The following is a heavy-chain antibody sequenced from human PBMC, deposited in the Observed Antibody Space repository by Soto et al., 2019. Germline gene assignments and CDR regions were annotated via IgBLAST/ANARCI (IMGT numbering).Heavy chain of an antibody. CDR3: ARLRASAYYYYGMDV. D-gene: IGHD6-25*01. CDR2: IYYSGST. CDR1: GGSISSSSCY. V-gene: IGHV4-39*01. J-gene: IGHJ6*02. Sequence: SETLSLTCTVSGGSISSSSCYWGWIRQPPGKGLEWIGNIYYSGSTYYNPSLKSRVTISVDTSKNQFSLKLSSVTAADTAVYYCARLRASAYYYYGMDVWGQGTTVTVSS.